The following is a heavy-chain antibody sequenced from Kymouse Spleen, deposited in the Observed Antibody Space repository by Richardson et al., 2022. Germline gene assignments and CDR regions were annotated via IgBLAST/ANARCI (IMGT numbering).Heavy chain of an antibody. J-gene: IGHJ4*02. CDR1: GYSFTSYW. CDR2: IYPGDSDT. CDR3: ARR**YQLLW*LQ*LRICDY. Sequence: EVQLVQSGAEVKKPGESLKISCKGSGYSFTSYWIGWVRQMPGKGLEWMGIIYPGDSDTRYSPSFQGQVTISADKSISTAYLQWSSLKASDTAMYYCARR**YQLLW*LQ*LRICDYWGQGTLVTVSS. D-gene: IGHD2-2*02. V-gene: IGHV5-51*01.